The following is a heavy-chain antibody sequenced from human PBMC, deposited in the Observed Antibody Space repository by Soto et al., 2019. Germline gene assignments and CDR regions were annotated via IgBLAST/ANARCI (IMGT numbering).Heavy chain of an antibody. V-gene: IGHV3-48*01. D-gene: IGHD2-8*02. CDR3: ARDRVRTSSGGY. CDR1: GFTFSDYG. Sequence: EVQLVESGGGLVQPGGSLRLSCAASGFTFSDYGIYWVRQAPGKGLEWVSFISDKRDNIYYADSVKGRFTISRDNAKNSVYLQVNSLRADDTGVYYCARDRVRTSSGGYWGQGTLVTVSS. CDR2: ISDKRDNI. J-gene: IGHJ4*02.